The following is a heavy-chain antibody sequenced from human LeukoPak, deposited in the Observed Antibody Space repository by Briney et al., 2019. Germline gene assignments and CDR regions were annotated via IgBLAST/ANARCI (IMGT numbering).Heavy chain of an antibody. CDR2: IYYSGST. CDR3: ARHGGYGVGGIDY. Sequence: SEILSLTCTVSGGSISSYYWSWIRQPPGKGLEWIGYIYYSGSTNYNPSLKSRVTISVDTSKNQFSLKLSSVTAADTAVYYCARHGGYGVGGIDYWGQGTLVTVSS. CDR1: GGSISSYY. V-gene: IGHV4-59*08. J-gene: IGHJ4*02. D-gene: IGHD5-12*01.